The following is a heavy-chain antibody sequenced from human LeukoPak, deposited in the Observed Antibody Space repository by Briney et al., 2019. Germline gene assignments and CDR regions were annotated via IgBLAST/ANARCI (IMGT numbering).Heavy chain of an antibody. J-gene: IGHJ4*02. CDR3: SRVAVAGNDY. CDR2: IKSKTDGGTT. V-gene: IGHV3-15*01. D-gene: IGHD6-19*01. CDR1: GFTFSNAW. Sequence: NPGGCLRLSCAASGFTFSNAWMSWGRQARGKGLEWVGRIKSKTDGGTTDYAAPVKGRFTISRDDSKNTLYLQMNSLKTEDTAVYYCSRVAVAGNDYWVQGTLVTVSS.